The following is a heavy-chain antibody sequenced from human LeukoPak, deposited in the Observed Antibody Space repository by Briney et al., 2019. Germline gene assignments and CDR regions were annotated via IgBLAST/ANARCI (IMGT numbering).Heavy chain of an antibody. V-gene: IGHV4-39*01. CDR1: GGSVSSNDYY. D-gene: IGHD2-2*01. CDR2: IYYSGST. J-gene: IGHJ2*01. CDR3: ARRVKDPGEVGPAARSVYFDL. Sequence: SETLSLTCTVSGGSVSSNDYYWGWIRQPPGKGLGWIGSIYYSGSTYYNPSLKIRVTIAVYTSKNQFSLKLNSVTAADTADDKCARRVKDPGEVGPAARSVYFDLWGRGTLVTVSS.